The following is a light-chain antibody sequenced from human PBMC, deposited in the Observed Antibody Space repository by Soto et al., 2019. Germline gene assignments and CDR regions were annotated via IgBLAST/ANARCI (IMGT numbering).Light chain of an antibody. CDR2: WAS. Sequence: DIVMTHSPDSLAVSLGERATINCKSSQSVLYSTNNKSYLAWYQQKPGQPPKLLVYWASTRESGVPDRFSGSGCGTDFALTITSLQAEDVAVYYGQQYYSSPSTFGQGTNVDIK. CDR1: QSVLYSTNNKSY. V-gene: IGKV4-1*01. J-gene: IGKJ1*01. CDR3: QQYYSSPST.